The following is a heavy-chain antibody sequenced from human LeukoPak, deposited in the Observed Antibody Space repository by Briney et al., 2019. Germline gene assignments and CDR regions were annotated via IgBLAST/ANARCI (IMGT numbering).Heavy chain of an antibody. CDR2: IYPGDSNT. Sequence: GESLNISCKGSGYYFTSYWIGWVRQMPGKGLEWMGIIYPGDSNTRYSPSFQGQVTISVDKSISTAYLQWSSLKASDTAMYYCARCANSYGSGTYSALDFWGQGTLVTVSS. D-gene: IGHD3-10*01. CDR1: GYYFTSYW. V-gene: IGHV5-51*01. CDR3: ARCANSYGSGTYSALDF. J-gene: IGHJ4*02.